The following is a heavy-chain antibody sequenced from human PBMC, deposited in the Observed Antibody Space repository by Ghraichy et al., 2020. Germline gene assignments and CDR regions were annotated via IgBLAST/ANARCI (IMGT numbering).Heavy chain of an antibody. D-gene: IGHD1-20*01. CDR2: IYHSGST. CDR1: GVSMTISNW. V-gene: IGHV4-4*02. Sequence: SETLSLTCAVSGVSMTISNWWSWVRQPPGKGLEWIGEIYHSGSTNYNPSLKSRISISIDKSRNHFSLKMISVTAADTAVDYCASSEGYNWNFFDYWGQGTLVTVSS. CDR3: ASSEGYNWNFFDY. J-gene: IGHJ4*02.